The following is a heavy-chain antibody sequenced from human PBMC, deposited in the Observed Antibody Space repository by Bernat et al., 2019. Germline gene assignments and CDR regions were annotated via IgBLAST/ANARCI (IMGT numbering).Heavy chain of an antibody. Sequence: QVQLVESGGGVVQPGRSLRLSCAASGFTFSSYGMHWVRQAPGKGLEWVAVIWYDGSNKYYADSVKGRFTISRDNSKNTLYLQMNSLRAEDTAVYYCAREVIEGYSSGWLDAFDIWGQGTMVTVSS. V-gene: IGHV3-33*01. CDR1: GFTFSSYG. CDR3: AREVIEGYSSGWLDAFDI. CDR2: IWYDGSNK. D-gene: IGHD6-19*01. J-gene: IGHJ3*02.